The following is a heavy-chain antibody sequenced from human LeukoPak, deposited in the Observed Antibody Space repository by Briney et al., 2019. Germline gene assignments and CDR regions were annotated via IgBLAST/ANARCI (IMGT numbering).Heavy chain of an antibody. CDR1: GFTFSSYE. D-gene: IGHD6-19*01. CDR3: ARQYSSGWYGY. Sequence: GGSLRLSCAASGFTFSSYEMNWVRQAPGKGLEWVSYISSSGSTIYYTDSVKGRFTISRDNANNSLYLQMNSLRAEDTAVYYCARQYSSGWYGYWGQGTLVTVSS. CDR2: ISSSGSTI. V-gene: IGHV3-48*03. J-gene: IGHJ4*02.